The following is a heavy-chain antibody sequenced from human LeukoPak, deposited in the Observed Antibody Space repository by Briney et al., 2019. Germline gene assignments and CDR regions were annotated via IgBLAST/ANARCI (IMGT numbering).Heavy chain of an antibody. CDR1: GFIVDSYA. CDR3: ARHTLWRFDY. D-gene: IGHD3-3*01. CDR2: ISYDGSNK. Sequence: GGSLRLSCAASGFIVDSYAMSWVRQAPGKGLEWVAVISYDGSNKYYADSVKGRFTISRDNSKNTLYLQMNSLRAEDTAVYFCARHTLWRFDYWGQGALVTVSS. J-gene: IGHJ4*02. V-gene: IGHV3-30*03.